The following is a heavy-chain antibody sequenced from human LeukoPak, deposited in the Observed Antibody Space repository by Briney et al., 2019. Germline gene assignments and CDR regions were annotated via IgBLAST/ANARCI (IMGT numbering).Heavy chain of an antibody. V-gene: IGHV3-53*01. CDR1: GFTVSSNY. CDR3: ARRRDLYPGSYYPFDY. Sequence: GGSLRLSCAASGFTVSSNYMSWVRQAPGKGLEWVSVIYNGDGTYYADSVKGRFTISRDNSKNTLYLQMNSLRAEDTAVYYCARRRDLYPGSYYPFDYWGQGTLVTVSS. J-gene: IGHJ4*02. CDR2: IYNGDGT. D-gene: IGHD1-26*01.